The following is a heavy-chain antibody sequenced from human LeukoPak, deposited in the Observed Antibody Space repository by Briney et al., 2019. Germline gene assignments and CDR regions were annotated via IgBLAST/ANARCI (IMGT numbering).Heavy chain of an antibody. CDR1: GDSISSNY. D-gene: IGHD5-18*01. Sequence: QLQLQESGPGLVKPSEPLCLTCTVSGDSISSNYWNWIRQPPGKGLEWIGYVHYSGTTMYNPNLKSRLIMSIDTATNQFSLKLRSVSAADTAVYYCASSVGYRGSKNAFDIWGQGTMVTVSS. J-gene: IGHJ3*02. CDR3: ASSVGYRGSKNAFDI. V-gene: IGHV4-59*08. CDR2: VHYSGTT.